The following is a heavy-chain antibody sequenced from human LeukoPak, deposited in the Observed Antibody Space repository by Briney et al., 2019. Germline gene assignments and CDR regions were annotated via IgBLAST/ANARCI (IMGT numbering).Heavy chain of an antibody. V-gene: IGHV3-23*01. Sequence: GGSLRLSCAASGFTFSSYAMSWVRQAPGKGLEWVSAISGSGGSTYYADSVRGRFTISRDNSKNTLYLQMNSLRAEDTAVYYCAKQGDYGIAFDYWGQGTLVTVSS. J-gene: IGHJ4*02. CDR3: AKQGDYGIAFDY. D-gene: IGHD4-17*01. CDR1: GFTFSSYA. CDR2: ISGSGGST.